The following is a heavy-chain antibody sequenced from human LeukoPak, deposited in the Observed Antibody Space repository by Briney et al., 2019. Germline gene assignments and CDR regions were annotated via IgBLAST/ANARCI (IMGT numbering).Heavy chain of an antibody. CDR3: ASAGVRYYFDY. CDR2: IYYSGST. Sequence: SETLSLTCTVSGGSISSYYWSWIRQPPGKGLEWIGYIYYSGSTNYNPSLKSRVTISVDTSKNQFSLKLSSMTAADTAVYYCASAGVRYYFDYWGQGTLVTVSS. J-gene: IGHJ4*02. CDR1: GGSISSYY. V-gene: IGHV4-59*01. D-gene: IGHD6-13*01.